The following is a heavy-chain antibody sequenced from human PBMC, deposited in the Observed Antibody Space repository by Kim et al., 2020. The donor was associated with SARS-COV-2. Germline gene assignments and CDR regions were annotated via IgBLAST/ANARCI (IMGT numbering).Heavy chain of an antibody. CDR2: IWYDGSNK. CDR1: GFTFSSYA. Sequence: GGSLRLSCAASGFTFSSYAMHWVRQAPGKGLEWVAVIWYDGSNKYYADSVKGRFTISRDNSKNTLYLQMNSLRAEDTTVYYCAKDPGGWEPGIDYWGQGTLVTVSS. V-gene: IGHV3-33*06. D-gene: IGHD1-26*01. CDR3: AKDPGGWEPGIDY. J-gene: IGHJ4*02.